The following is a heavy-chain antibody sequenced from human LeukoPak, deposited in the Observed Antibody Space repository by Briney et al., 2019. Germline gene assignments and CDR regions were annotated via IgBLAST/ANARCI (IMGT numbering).Heavy chain of an antibody. J-gene: IGHJ4*02. CDR3: TTGRSGWYDY. CDR1: GFTFSNAW. V-gene: IGHV3-15*01. Sequence: GGSLRLSCAASGFTFSNAWMSWVRQAPGKGLEWVCRIKSKTDGGTTDYAAPVKGRFTISRDDSKNTLYLQMNSLKTEDTAVYYCTTGRSGWYDYWGQGTLVTVSS. CDR2: IKSKTDGGTT. D-gene: IGHD6-19*01.